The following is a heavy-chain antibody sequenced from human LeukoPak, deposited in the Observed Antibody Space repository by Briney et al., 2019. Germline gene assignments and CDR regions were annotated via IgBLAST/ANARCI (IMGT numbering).Heavy chain of an antibody. Sequence: PSETLSLTCTVSGYSISSGYYWGWIGQPPGKGLEWIGYIYHSGSTYYNPSLKSRVTISVDRSKNQFSLKLSSVTAADTAVYYCARARDGYNWLLDYWGQGTLVTVSS. CDR2: IYHSGST. CDR1: GYSISSGYY. CDR3: ARARDGYNWLLDY. V-gene: IGHV4-38-2*02. D-gene: IGHD5-24*01. J-gene: IGHJ4*02.